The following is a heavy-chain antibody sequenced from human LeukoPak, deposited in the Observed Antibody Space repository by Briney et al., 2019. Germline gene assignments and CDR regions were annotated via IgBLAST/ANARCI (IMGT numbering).Heavy chain of an antibody. CDR1: GFTFSNHG. CDR2: ISYGGSNK. V-gene: IGHV3-30*18. Sequence: GRSLRLSCAASGFTFSNHGMHWVRQAPGKGLEWVAVISYGGSNKYYADSVKGRFTISRDNSKNTLFLQMNSLRVEDTAPYYCAKSVAIYFYYGLDVWGQGTTVTVSS. D-gene: IGHD3-3*01. CDR3: AKSVAIYFYYGLDV. J-gene: IGHJ6*02.